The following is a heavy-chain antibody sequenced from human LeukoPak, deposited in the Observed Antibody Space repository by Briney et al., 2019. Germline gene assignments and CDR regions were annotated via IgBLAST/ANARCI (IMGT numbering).Heavy chain of an antibody. CDR3: ARGVRYFDL. V-gene: IGHV6-1*01. Sequence: SQTLSLTCDISGDSVSSNSAAWNWIRQSPSRGLEWLGRTYFRSKWFNDYSLSVKSRITINPDTSKSHFSLQLNSVTPEDTAVYFCARGVRYFDLWGRGTLVTVSS. CDR2: TYFRSKWFN. J-gene: IGHJ2*01. CDR1: GDSVSSNSAA.